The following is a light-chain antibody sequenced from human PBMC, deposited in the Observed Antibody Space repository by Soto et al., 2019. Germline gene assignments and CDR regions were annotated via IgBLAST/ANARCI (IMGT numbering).Light chain of an antibody. CDR3: QQFNNWPLT. CDR1: QSVGSN. V-gene: IGKV3-15*01. CDR2: GAS. J-gene: IGKJ4*02. Sequence: EIVMTQSPATLSVSPGERATLSCRASQSVGSNLAWYQQKPGQAPRLLIYGASTRATGIPARFSGSGSGTEFALTTSSLQSEDFAGYYCQQFNNWPLTFGGGTKVVIK.